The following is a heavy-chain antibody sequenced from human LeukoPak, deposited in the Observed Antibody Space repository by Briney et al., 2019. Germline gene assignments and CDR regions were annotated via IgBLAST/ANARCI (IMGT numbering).Heavy chain of an antibody. CDR3: AKDISGWYGSFAFDI. CDR2: VTSSADAT. CDR1: GFSFRNYA. D-gene: IGHD6-19*01. Sequence: GGSLRLSCAASGFSFRNYAMSWVRQAPGTGLEWVSTVTSSADATHYADSMKGRFTISRDNSKNTLYLQMNSLRAEDTAVYYCAKDISGWYGSFAFDIWGQGTMATVSS. V-gene: IGHV3-23*01. J-gene: IGHJ3*02.